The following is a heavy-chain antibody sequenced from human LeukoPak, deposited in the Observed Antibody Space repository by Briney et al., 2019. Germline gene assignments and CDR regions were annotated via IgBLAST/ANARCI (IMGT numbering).Heavy chain of an antibody. CDR2: IWYDGSNK. V-gene: IGHV3-33*06. Sequence: PGGSLRLSCAASGFTYSSYGMHWVRQAPGKGLEWVAVIWYDGSNKYYADSVKGRFSISRDNSKNTLFLQMNSLRAEDTAVYYCVKEVVATIPPLWGQGTLVTVSS. CDR3: VKEVVATIPPL. J-gene: IGHJ4*02. CDR1: GFTYSSYG. D-gene: IGHD5-12*01.